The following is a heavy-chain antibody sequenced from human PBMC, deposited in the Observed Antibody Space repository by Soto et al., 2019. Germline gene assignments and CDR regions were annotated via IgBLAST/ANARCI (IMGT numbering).Heavy chain of an antibody. CDR1: GYPFSKYG. J-gene: IGHJ5*02. CDR3: AISYGSECAP. CDR2: LKTDNGDT. Sequence: QLQLVQSGAEVERPGASVRVSCKAYGYPFSKYGISWIRQAPGQGLEWMGWLKTDNGDTTYAQKFKGRVTMTKDTTSSTAYMDVRSRRSDDTAVYYCAISYGSECAPCGEGSLVRISS. D-gene: IGHD3-3*01. V-gene: IGHV1-18*04.